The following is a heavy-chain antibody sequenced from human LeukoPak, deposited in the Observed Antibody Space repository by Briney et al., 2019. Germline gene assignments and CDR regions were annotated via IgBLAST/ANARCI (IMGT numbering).Heavy chain of an antibody. D-gene: IGHD6-19*01. J-gene: IGHJ3*02. CDR2: ISSSGSTI. CDR1: GFTFSIYE. CDR3: AREAVPGGRGDTFDI. V-gene: IGHV3-48*03. Sequence: GGSLRLSCAASGFTFSIYEMNWVRQPPGKGLECVSYISSSGSTIYYADSVKGRFTISRDNAKNSLYLQMNSLRAEDTAIYYCAREAVPGGRGDTFDIWGQGTMVTVS.